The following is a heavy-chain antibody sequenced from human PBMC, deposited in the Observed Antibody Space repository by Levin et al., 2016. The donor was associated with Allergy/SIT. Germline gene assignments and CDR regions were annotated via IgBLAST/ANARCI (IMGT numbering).Heavy chain of an antibody. V-gene: IGHV4-30-2*03. CDR3: ATVWPPGHDYGDHPFDY. CDR1: GGSISSGGYS. Sequence: SETLSLTCTVSGGSISSGGYSWSWIRQPPGKGLEWIGYIYHSGSTYYNPSLKSRVTISVDTSKNQFSLKLSSVTAADTAVYYCATVWPPGHDYGDHPFDYWGQGTLVTVSS. D-gene: IGHD4-17*01. CDR2: IYHSGST. J-gene: IGHJ4*02.